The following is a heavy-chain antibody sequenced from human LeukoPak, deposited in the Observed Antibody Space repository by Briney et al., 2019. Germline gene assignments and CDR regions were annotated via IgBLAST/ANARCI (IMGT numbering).Heavy chain of an antibody. J-gene: IGHJ4*02. CDR2: TNHSGST. D-gene: IGHD3-22*01. V-gene: IGHV4-34*01. CDR3: ARGRTNYYDSSGYYLPYFDY. CDR1: GGSFSGYY. Sequence: SETLSVTCAVYGGSFSGYYWSWIRQPPGKGLEWIGETNHSGSTNYDPSLKSQVTISVDTSKNQFSLKLSSVTAADTTVYYCARGRTNYYDSSGYYLPYFDYWGQGTLVTVSS.